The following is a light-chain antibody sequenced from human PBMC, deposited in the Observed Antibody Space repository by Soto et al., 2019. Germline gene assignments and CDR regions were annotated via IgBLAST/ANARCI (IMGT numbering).Light chain of an antibody. Sequence: EIVMTQSPDTLSVSPGERATLSCRASQSINNNLAWYQQKPGQSPRLLIYGASTRATGIPARFSGSGSGIEFTLTISSLQSEDFAVYYCQQYNNGPLDNFGQGTKLEIK. V-gene: IGKV3-15*01. CDR2: GAS. CDR3: QQYNNGPLDN. CDR1: QSINNN. J-gene: IGKJ2*01.